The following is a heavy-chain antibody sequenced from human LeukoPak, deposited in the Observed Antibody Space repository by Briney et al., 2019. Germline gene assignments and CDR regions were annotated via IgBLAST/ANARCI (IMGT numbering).Heavy chain of an antibody. V-gene: IGHV1-18*01. Sequence: ASVKVSCKASGYTFTSYGISWVRQAPGQGLEWMGWISAYNGNTNYAQKLQGRVTMTTDTSTSTAYMELRSLRSDDTAVYYCARLEVVAARNYYGMDVWGQGTTVTVSS. D-gene: IGHD2-15*01. J-gene: IGHJ6*02. CDR1: GYTFTSYG. CDR2: ISAYNGNT. CDR3: ARLEVVAARNYYGMDV.